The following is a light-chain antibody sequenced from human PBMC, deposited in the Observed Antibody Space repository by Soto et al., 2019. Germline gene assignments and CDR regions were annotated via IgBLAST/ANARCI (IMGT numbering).Light chain of an antibody. V-gene: IGKV3-20*01. CDR3: HQYGGSTQT. Sequence: EIVLTQSPGTLSLSPGERATLSCRASQSVSNYLAWYQRKPGQAPRLLIYGASSRATGIPDRFSGSGSGTDFTLTISRLEPEDFAVYYCHQYGGSTQTFGQGTKGEIK. J-gene: IGKJ1*01. CDR1: QSVSNY. CDR2: GAS.